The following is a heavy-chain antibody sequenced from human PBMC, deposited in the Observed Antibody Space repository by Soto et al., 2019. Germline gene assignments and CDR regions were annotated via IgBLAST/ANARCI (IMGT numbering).Heavy chain of an antibody. CDR1: GGSISSSNYY. CDR3: ASPTLGAFDI. J-gene: IGHJ3*02. V-gene: IGHV4-39*01. Sequence: QLQLQESGPGLVKPSETLSLTCTVSGGSISSSNYYWGWILQPPGKGLEWIGSIYYSGSTAYNSSLKSRVPMSVDTSKNQLSRRLSSVPAADTAVYYCASPTLGAFDIWGQGTMVTVSS. D-gene: IGHD3-16*01. CDR2: IYYSGST.